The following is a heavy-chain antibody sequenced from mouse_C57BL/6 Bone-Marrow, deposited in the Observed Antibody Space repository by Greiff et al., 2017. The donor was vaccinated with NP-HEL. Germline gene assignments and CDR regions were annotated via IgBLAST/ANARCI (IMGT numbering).Heavy chain of an antibody. J-gene: IGHJ1*03. CDR2: IAPSDSYT. Sequence: QVQLQQPGAELVKPGASVKLSCKASGYTFTSYWMQWVKQRPGQGLEWIGEIAPSDSYTNYNQKFKGKATLTVDTSSSTAYMQLSSLTSEDAAVYYCARRGTVVATPYFDVWGTGTTVTVSS. V-gene: IGHV1-50*01. CDR3: ARRGTVVATPYFDV. CDR1: GYTFTSYW. D-gene: IGHD1-1*01.